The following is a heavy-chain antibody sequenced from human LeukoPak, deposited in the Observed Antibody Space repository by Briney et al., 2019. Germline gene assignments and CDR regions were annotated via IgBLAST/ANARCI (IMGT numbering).Heavy chain of an antibody. CDR3: ARDAIAVAGLGGY. V-gene: IGHV1-2*04. Sequence: ASVKVSCKASGYTFTSYGISWVRQAPGQGLEWMGWINPNSGGTNYAQEFQGWVTMTRDTSISTAYMELSRLRSDDTAVYYCARDAIAVAGLGGYWGQGTLVTVFS. CDR2: INPNSGGT. J-gene: IGHJ4*02. CDR1: GYTFTSYG. D-gene: IGHD6-19*01.